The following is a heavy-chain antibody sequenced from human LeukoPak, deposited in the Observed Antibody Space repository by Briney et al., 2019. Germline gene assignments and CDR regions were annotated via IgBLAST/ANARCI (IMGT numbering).Heavy chain of an antibody. CDR2: IYYSGST. CDR1: GGSISSHY. V-gene: IGHV4-59*11. CDR3: ARDHTTTYSSSEDDAFDI. D-gene: IGHD6-13*01. J-gene: IGHJ3*02. Sequence: SETLSLTCTVSGGSISSHYWSWIRQPPGKGLEWIGYIYYSGSTNYNPSLKSRVTISVDTSKNQFSLKLSSVTAADTAVYYCARDHTTTYSSSEDDAFDIWGQGTMVTVSS.